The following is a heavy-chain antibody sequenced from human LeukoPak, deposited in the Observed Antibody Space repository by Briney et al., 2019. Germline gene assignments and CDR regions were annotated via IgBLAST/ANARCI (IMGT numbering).Heavy chain of an antibody. D-gene: IGHD5-12*01. J-gene: IGHJ4*02. CDR3: ARDQGWLQFDN. CDR2: IKEDGSEK. CDR1: AFTFSTYG. Sequence: SGGSLRLSCAASAFTFSTYGMHWVRQAPGKGLEWVANIKEDGSEKYYVDSLKGRFTISRDNAKSSLSLQLNSLRAEDTAVYYCARDQGWLQFDNWGQGTLVTVSS. V-gene: IGHV3-7*05.